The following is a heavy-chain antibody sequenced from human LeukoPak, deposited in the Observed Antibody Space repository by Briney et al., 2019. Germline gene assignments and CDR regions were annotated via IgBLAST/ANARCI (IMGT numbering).Heavy chain of an antibody. CDR1: GFTFSSYG. CDR2: ISYDGSNK. CDR3: AKDAAGIVARIHDLSPLLY. V-gene: IGHV3-30*18. Sequence: GGSLRLSCAASGFTFSSYGMHWVRQAPGKGLEWVAVISYDGSNKYYADSVKGRFTISRDNSKNTLYLQMNSLRAEDTAVYYCAKDAAGIVARIHDLSPLLYWGQGTLVTVSS. D-gene: IGHD5-12*01. J-gene: IGHJ4*02.